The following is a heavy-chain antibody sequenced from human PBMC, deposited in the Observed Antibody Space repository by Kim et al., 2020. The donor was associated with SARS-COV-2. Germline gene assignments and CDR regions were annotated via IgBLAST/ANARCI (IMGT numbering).Heavy chain of an antibody. Sequence: STNYNPPLKSRVTISVDTSKNQFSLKLSSVTAADTAVYYCARVNYDSSVPWGQGTLVTVSS. J-gene: IGHJ5*02. D-gene: IGHD3-22*01. CDR2: ST. V-gene: IGHV4-34*01. CDR3: ARVNYDSSVP.